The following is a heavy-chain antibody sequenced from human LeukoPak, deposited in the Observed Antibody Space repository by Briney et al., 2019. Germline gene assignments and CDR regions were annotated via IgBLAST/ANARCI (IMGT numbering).Heavy chain of an antibody. Sequence: SETLSLTCTVSGGFISSSSYDWGWIRQPPAKGLEWIASIYYSGSTYYNPSLKSRVTISVDTSKNQFALNLSSVTAADTAVYYCARHSRYYPGPWGQGTLVTVSS. CDR1: GGFISSSSYD. CDR2: IYYSGST. V-gene: IGHV4-39*01. CDR3: ARHSRYYPGP. D-gene: IGHD3-10*01. J-gene: IGHJ5*02.